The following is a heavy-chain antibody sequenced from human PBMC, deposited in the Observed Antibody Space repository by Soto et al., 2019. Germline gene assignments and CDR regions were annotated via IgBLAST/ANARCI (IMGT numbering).Heavy chain of an antibody. CDR3: AKGLALMADH. D-gene: IGHD2-21*01. CDR2: ILYDGSKE. V-gene: IGHV3-30*18. CDR1: GFSFNTYV. Sequence: GGSVRLSXTDSGFSFNTYVMDWVRQAPGKGLEWVARILYDGSKEYYADPVKGRFTISRDNSKNTLYLQMDRLRVEDTAVYFCAKGLALMADHWGQGTPVTVSS. J-gene: IGHJ4*02.